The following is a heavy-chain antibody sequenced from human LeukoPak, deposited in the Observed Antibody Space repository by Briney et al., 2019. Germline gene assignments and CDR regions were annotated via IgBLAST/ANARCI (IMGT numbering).Heavy chain of an antibody. Sequence: GGSLRLSCAASGFSFSSYAMTWVRQAPGKGLGWVSSMSSSSTIYYADSVKGRFTISRDNSKNTLYLQMNSLRPEDTAVYYCAKDYSSRWCIDYWGQGTLVTVSS. CDR2: MSSSSTI. CDR1: GFSFSSYA. J-gene: IGHJ4*02. D-gene: IGHD6-13*01. CDR3: AKDYSSRWCIDY. V-gene: IGHV3-69-1*01.